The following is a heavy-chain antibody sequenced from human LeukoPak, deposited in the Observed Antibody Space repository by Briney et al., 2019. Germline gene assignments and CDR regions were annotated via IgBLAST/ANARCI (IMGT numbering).Heavy chain of an antibody. Sequence: PGGSLRLFCAASGFTFSDYYMSWVRQAPGKGLEWVSYISSSGSTRYYADSVKGRFTISRDNAKNSLYLQMNTLRAEDTAVFYCALQASGSYINYWGQGTLVTVSS. CDR2: ISSSGSTR. V-gene: IGHV3-11*04. CDR3: ALQASGSYINY. CDR1: GFTFSDYY. D-gene: IGHD1-26*01. J-gene: IGHJ4*02.